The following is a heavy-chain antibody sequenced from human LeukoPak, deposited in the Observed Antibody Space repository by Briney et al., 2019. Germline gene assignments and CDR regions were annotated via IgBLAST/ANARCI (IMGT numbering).Heavy chain of an antibody. D-gene: IGHD6-19*01. J-gene: IGHJ4*02. CDR1: GGTFSSYA. CDR2: IIPIFGTA. V-gene: IGHV1-69*05. Sequence: ASVKVSCKASGGTFSSYAISWVRQAPGQGLEWMGGIIPIFGTANYAQKFQGRVTMTRNTSISTAYMELSSLRSEDTAVYYCARGGGSSGWYYWGQGTLVTVSS. CDR3: ARGGGSSGWYY.